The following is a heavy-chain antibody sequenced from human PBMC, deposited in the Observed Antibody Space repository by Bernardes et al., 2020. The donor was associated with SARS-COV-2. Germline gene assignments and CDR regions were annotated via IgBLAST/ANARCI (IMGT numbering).Heavy chain of an antibody. CDR2: FDPEDGET. J-gene: IGHJ6*02. CDR1: GYTLTELS. V-gene: IGHV1-24*01. CDR3: ARGPESTITIFGVVTRYGMDV. D-gene: IGHD3-3*01. Sequence: ASVKVSCKVSGYTLTELSMHWVRQAPGKGLEWMGGFDPEDGETIYAQKFQGRVTMTEDTSTDTAYMELSSLRSEDTAVYYCARGPESTITIFGVVTRYGMDVWGQGTTVTVSS.